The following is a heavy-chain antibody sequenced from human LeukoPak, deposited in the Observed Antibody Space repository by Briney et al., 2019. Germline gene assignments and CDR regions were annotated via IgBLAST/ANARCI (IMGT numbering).Heavy chain of an antibody. Sequence: GGSLRLSCAPSGFTFSSSGMHWVRQAPGKGLEWVTVVWHDGSNKYYADSVKGRFTVSRDNSKNTMYLQMNSLRAGDTALYYCTRDWGAASGYWGQGTLVTVSS. CDR1: GFTFSSSG. D-gene: IGHD6-13*01. J-gene: IGHJ4*02. V-gene: IGHV3-33*01. CDR3: TRDWGAASGY. CDR2: VWHDGSNK.